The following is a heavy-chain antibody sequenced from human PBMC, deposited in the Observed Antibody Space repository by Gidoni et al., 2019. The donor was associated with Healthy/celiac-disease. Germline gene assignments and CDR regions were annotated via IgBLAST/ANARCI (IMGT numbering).Heavy chain of an antibody. Sequence: QVQLQESGPGLVKPSETLSLTCTVSGGSISSYYWSWIRQPPGKGLEWIGYIYYSGSTNYNPSLKRRVTISVDTSKNQFSLKLSSVTAADTAVYYCATTTYYDSSGYQHYDAFDIWGQGTMVTVSS. V-gene: IGHV4-59*01. CDR2: IYYSGST. J-gene: IGHJ3*02. D-gene: IGHD3-22*01. CDR1: GGSISSYY. CDR3: ATTTYYDSSGYQHYDAFDI.